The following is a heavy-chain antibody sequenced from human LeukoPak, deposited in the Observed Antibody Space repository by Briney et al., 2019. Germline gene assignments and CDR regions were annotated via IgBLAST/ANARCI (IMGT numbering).Heavy chain of an antibody. D-gene: IGHD3-22*01. V-gene: IGHV4-59*01. CDR1: GGSISSYY. CDR2: IYYSGST. J-gene: IGHJ4*02. CDR3: ARVRYYYDSSGHWAGAFDY. Sequence: SETLSLTCTVSGGSISSYYWSWIRQPPGKGLEWIGYIYYSGSTNYNPSLKSRVTISVDTSKNQFSLKLSSVTAADTAVYYCARVRYYYDSSGHWAGAFDYWGQGTLDTVS.